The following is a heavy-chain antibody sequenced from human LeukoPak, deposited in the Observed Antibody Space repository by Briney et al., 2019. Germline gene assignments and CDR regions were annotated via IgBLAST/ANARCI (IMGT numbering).Heavy chain of an antibody. CDR1: GFTFSSYA. V-gene: IGHV3-23*01. CDR2: ISGSGGST. Sequence: GGSLRLSCAASGFTFSSYAMSWVRQAPGKGLEWVSAISGSGGSTYYADSVKGRFTISRDNSKNTLYLQTNSLRAEDTAVYYCATHRSSSWYRGYFDYWGQGTLVTVSS. CDR3: ATHRSSSWYRGYFDY. D-gene: IGHD6-13*01. J-gene: IGHJ4*02.